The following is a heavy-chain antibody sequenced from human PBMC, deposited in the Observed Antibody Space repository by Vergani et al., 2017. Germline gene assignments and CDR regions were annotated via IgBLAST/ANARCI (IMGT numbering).Heavy chain of an antibody. D-gene: IGHD2-2*01. V-gene: IGHV1-69*13. Sequence: QVQLVQSGAEVKKPGSSVKVSCKASGGTFSSYAISWVRQAPGQGLEWMGRIIPIFGTANYAQKFQGRVTITADESTSTAYMELSSLRSEDTAVYYCAREGGAIVVVPAAMYYYYGMDFWGQGTTVTVSS. J-gene: IGHJ6*02. CDR1: GGTFSSYA. CDR3: AREGGAIVVVPAAMYYYYGMDF. CDR2: IIPIFGTA.